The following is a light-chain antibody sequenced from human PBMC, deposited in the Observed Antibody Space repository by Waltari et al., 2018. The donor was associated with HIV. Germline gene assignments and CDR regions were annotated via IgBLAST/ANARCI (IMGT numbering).Light chain of an antibody. Sequence: NFMLTQPHSVSESPGKTVTISCTPSSGSIATNYVQWYQQRPGSSPTTVIYEENQRPSGVPDRFSGSIDSSSNSASLTISGLKTEDEADYYCQSYDSSNRWVFGGGTKLTVL. J-gene: IGLJ3*02. CDR3: QSYDSSNRWV. CDR2: EEN. CDR1: SGSIATNY. V-gene: IGLV6-57*01.